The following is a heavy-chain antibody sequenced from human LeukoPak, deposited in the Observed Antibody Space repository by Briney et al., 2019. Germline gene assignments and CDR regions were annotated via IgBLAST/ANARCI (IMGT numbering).Heavy chain of an antibody. CDR2: INHSGST. V-gene: IGHV4-34*01. CDR1: GGSFSGYY. J-gene: IGHJ4*02. CDR3: ARSWRWIAARSYDC. D-gene: IGHD6-6*01. Sequence: SETLSLTCAVYGGSFSGYYCSWIRQPPGKGLEWIGEINHSGSTNYNPSLKSRVTISVETSKNQFSLKLSSVTAADTAVYYCARSWRWIAARSYDCWGQGTLVTVSS.